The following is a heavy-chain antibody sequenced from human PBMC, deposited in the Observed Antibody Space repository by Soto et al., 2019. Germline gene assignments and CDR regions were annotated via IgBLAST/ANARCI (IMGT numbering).Heavy chain of an antibody. Sequence: SETLSLTCAVYGGSFSGYYWSWIRQPPGKGLEWIGEINHSGSTNYNPSLKSRVTISVDTSKNQFSLKLSSVTAADTAVYYCARVSGFRDIAVAGNYYYYMDVWGKGTTVTVSS. V-gene: IGHV4-34*01. CDR1: GGSFSGYY. CDR3: ARVSGFRDIAVAGNYYYYMDV. J-gene: IGHJ6*03. D-gene: IGHD6-19*01. CDR2: INHSGST.